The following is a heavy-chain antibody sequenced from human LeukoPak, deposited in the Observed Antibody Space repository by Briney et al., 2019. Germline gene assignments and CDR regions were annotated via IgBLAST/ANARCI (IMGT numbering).Heavy chain of an antibody. D-gene: IGHD6-13*01. Sequence: GESLKISCKGSGYSFTNYWIGWVRQMPGKGLEWVGIIYPGDSDTRYSPSFQGQVTISADKSISTAYLQWSSLKGSDTAMYYCVRHGYGRVGDFQHWGQGTLVTVSS. J-gene: IGHJ1*01. CDR2: IYPGDSDT. V-gene: IGHV5-51*01. CDR3: VRHGYGRVGDFQH. CDR1: GYSFTNYW.